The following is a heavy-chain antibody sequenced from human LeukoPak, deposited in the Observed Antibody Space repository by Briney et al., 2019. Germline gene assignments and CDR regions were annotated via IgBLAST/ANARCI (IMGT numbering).Heavy chain of an antibody. CDR2: IIPIFGTG. J-gene: IGHJ6*03. CDR3: ASQLAKNYYYYYMDV. CDR1: GGTFSSYA. Sequence: SVKVSCKASGGTFSSYAISWVRQAPGQGLEWMGGIIPIFGTGNYAQKFQGRVTITADKSTSTAYMELSSLRSEDTAVYYCASQLAKNYYYYYMDVWGKGTTVTVSS. V-gene: IGHV1-69*06.